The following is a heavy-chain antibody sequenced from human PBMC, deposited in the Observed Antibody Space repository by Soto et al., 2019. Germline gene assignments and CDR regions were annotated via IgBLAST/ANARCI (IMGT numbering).Heavy chain of an antibody. V-gene: IGHV3-23*01. CDR3: AKDRRLLWFGELLYFDY. D-gene: IGHD3-10*01. Sequence: GGSLRLSCAASGFTFSSYAMTWVRQAPGKGLEWASAISGSGGSTYYADSVKGRFTISRDNSKNTLYLQMNSLRAEDTAVYYCAKDRRLLWFGELLYFDYWGQGTLVTVSS. CDR1: GFTFSSYA. J-gene: IGHJ4*02. CDR2: ISGSGGST.